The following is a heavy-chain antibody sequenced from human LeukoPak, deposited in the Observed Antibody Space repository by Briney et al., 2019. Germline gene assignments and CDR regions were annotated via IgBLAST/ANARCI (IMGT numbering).Heavy chain of an antibody. V-gene: IGHV1-18*01. D-gene: IGHD4-11*01. CDR3: ARDSGDYSKEYDGLDT. J-gene: IGHJ3*02. CDR1: GYTFTTYG. CDR2: ISGYNGNT. Sequence: ASVKVSCKASGYTFTTYGISWVRQAPGQGLEWMGWISGYNGNTNYAQKLQGRVTMTTDTSTSTAYMELRSLRSDDTAVYYCARDSGDYSKEYDGLDTWGQGTMVTVSS.